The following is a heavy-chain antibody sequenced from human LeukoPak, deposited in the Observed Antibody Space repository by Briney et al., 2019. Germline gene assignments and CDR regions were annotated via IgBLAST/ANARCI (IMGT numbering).Heavy chain of an antibody. CDR1: GGSISSGDYY. Sequence: KPSQTLSLTCTVSGGSISSGDYYWSWIRQPPGKGLEWIGYIYYSGSTYYNPSLKSRVTISVDTSKNQFSLKLSSVTAADTAVYYCAREMRVVPAAFDYWGQGTLVTVSS. D-gene: IGHD2-2*01. CDR3: AREMRVVPAAFDY. CDR2: IYYSGST. J-gene: IGHJ4*02. V-gene: IGHV4-30-4*08.